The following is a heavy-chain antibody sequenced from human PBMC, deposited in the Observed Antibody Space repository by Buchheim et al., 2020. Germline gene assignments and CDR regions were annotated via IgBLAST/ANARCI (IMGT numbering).Heavy chain of an antibody. J-gene: IGHJ4*02. CDR1: GFHFERST. CDR2: ISFRSVFI. CDR3: VKDGSKVAVGPDF. Sequence: DVQLVESGGGLVHPGRSLKLSCSASGFHFERSTMHWVRQAPGKGLEWVSCISFRSVFIGYADSVRGRFTTSRDNAQNSLYLQMDSLRNEDSGVYYCVKDGSKVAVGPDFWGPGT. D-gene: IGHD2-15*01. V-gene: IGHV3-9*01.